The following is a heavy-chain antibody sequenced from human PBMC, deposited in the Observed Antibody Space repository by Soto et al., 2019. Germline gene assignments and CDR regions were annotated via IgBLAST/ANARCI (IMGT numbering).Heavy chain of an antibody. D-gene: IGHD5-18*01. CDR3: AKDGGGYSYSLFDY. Sequence: PGGSLRLPCAASGFTFSSYAMSWVRQTPGKGLEWVSAISGSGGSTYYADSVKGRFTISRDNSKNTLYLQMNSLRAEDTAVYYCAKDGGGYSYSLFDYWGQGTLVTVSS. CDR1: GFTFSSYA. V-gene: IGHV3-23*01. J-gene: IGHJ4*02. CDR2: ISGSGGST.